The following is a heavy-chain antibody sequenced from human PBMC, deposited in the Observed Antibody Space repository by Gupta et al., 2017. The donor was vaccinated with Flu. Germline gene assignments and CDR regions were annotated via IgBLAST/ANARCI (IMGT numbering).Heavy chain of an antibody. V-gene: IGHV1-3*01. Sequence: QVNLAQSGAGVKKPGASVRLSCKASGYTFNSFALHWVRQAPGERPQWLGWINAGNGNTKYSENCQGRLTITRDTSASTVYLELRSLTSEDTAVYYCARAAYNVGWFFDNGGQGNLVTVSS. D-gene: IGHD6-19*01. J-gene: IGHJ4*02. CDR2: INAGNGNT. CDR1: GYTFNSFA. CDR3: ARAAYNVGWFFDN.